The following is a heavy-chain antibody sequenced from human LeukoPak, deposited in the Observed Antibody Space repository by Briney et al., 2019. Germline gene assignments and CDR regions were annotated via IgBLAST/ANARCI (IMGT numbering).Heavy chain of an antibody. J-gene: IGHJ5*02. CDR1: GYTFTGYY. CDR2: INPNSGGT. D-gene: IGHD2-15*01. CDR3: ATGGGSCPGGCWFDP. V-gene: IGHV1-2*02. Sequence: ASVKVSCKASGYTFTGYYMHWMRQAAGQGLEWNGWINPNSGGTNYAQKFQGRVTMTRDTSISTAYMELSRLRSDDTAVYYCATGGGSCPGGCWFDPWGQGTLVTVSS.